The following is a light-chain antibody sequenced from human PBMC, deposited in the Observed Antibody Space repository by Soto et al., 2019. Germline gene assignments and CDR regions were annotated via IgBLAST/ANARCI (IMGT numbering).Light chain of an antibody. CDR2: KTS. Sequence: DIQMTQSPSTLSGSVGDRVTITFRASQTISSWLAWYQQKPGKAPKLLIYKTSILENGVPSRFSGSGSGTEFTLSISSLQPDDFATYYCHQYNSYWTFGQGTKVDIK. J-gene: IGKJ1*01. CDR3: HQYNSYWT. CDR1: QTISSW. V-gene: IGKV1-5*03.